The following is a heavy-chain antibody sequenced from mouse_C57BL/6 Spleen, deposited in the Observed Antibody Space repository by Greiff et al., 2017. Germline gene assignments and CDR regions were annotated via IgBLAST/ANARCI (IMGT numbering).Heavy chain of an antibody. CDR1: GYTFTEYT. CDR3: ARHEDRETAQVYFDY. V-gene: IGHV1-62-2*01. D-gene: IGHD3-2*02. CDR2: FYPGSGSI. J-gene: IGHJ2*01. Sequence: VKLMESGAELVKPGASVKLSCKASGYTFTEYTIHWVKQRSGQGLEWIGWFYPGSGSIKYNEKFKDKATLTADKSSSTVYMELSRLTSEDSAVYFCARHEDRETAQVYFDYWGQGTTLTVSS.